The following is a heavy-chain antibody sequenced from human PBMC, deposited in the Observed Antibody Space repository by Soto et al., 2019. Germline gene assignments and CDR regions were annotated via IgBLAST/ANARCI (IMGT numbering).Heavy chain of an antibody. J-gene: IGHJ4*02. V-gene: IGHV3-7*04. Sequence: GGSLRLSCAASGFTFSSYWMSWVRQAPGKGLEWVANIKQDGSEKYYVDSVKGRFTISRDNAKNSLYLQMNSLRAEDTAVYYCARDGVYDILTDFDYWGQGTLVTVSS. D-gene: IGHD3-9*01. CDR3: ARDGVYDILTDFDY. CDR2: IKQDGSEK. CDR1: GFTFSSYW.